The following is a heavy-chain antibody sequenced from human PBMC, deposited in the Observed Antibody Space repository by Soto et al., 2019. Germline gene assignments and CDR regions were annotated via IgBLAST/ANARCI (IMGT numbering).Heavy chain of an antibody. J-gene: IGHJ4*01. CDR3: AKRSSSSTFDY. Sequence: EVQLLESGGGLVQPGESLRLSCAASGFTFSSYAMSWVRQAPGKGLEWVSVLSGSDDSTYYADSVKGRFTISRDNSKNTLYLQMNSLRAEDTAVYYCAKRSSSSTFDYCGHGTLVTVSS. CDR2: LSGSDDST. CDR1: GFTFSSYA. D-gene: IGHD6-6*01. V-gene: IGHV3-23*01.